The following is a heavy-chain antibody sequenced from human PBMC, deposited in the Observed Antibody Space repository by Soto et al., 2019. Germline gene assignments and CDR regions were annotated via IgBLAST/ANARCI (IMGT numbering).Heavy chain of an antibody. CDR3: AREYSSSSYGMDV. J-gene: IGHJ6*02. CDR2: IYPGDSDT. D-gene: IGHD6-6*01. V-gene: IGHV5-51*01. CDR1: GYSFTSYW. Sequence: GESLKISCKGSGYSFTSYWIGWVRQMPGKGLEWMGIIYPGDSDTRYSPSFQGQVTISAGKSISTAYLQWSSLKASDTAMYYCAREYSSSSYGMDVWGQGTTVTVSS.